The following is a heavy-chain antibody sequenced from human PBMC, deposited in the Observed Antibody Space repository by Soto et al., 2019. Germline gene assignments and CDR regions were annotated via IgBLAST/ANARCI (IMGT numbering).Heavy chain of an antibody. CDR1: GYTLTELS. J-gene: IGHJ4*02. V-gene: IGHV1-24*01. CDR3: ATSDYYGSGSSFDY. CDR2: FDPEDGET. Sequence: ASVKVSCKVSGYTLTELSMHWVRQAPGKGLEWMGGFDPEDGETIYAQKFQGRVTMTEDTSTDTAYMELSSLRSEDTAVYYCATSDYYGSGSSFDYWGQGTLVTVSS. D-gene: IGHD3-10*01.